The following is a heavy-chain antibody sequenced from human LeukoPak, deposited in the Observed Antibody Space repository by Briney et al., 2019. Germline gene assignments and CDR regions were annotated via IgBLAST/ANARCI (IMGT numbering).Heavy chain of an antibody. J-gene: IGHJ5*02. V-gene: IGHV3-23*01. CDR1: GFTFSSYA. CDR3: AKDPGVRFLDRQNNWFDP. CDR2: ISGSGGST. Sequence: GGSLRLSCAASGFTFSSYAMSWVRQAPGKGLEWVSAISGSGGSTYYADSVEGRFTISRDNSKNTLYLQMNSLRAEDTAVYYCAKDPGVRFLDRQNNWFDPWGQGTLVTVSS. D-gene: IGHD3-3*01.